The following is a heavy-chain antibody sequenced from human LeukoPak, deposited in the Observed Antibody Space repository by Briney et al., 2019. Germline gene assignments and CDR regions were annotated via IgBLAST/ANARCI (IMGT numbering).Heavy chain of an antibody. J-gene: IGHJ4*01. CDR2: IYPGDSDTNT. CDR3: ARRNIRERSGGLDY. D-gene: IGHD2/OR15-2a*01. Sequence: GESLKISCKGSGYSFTSYWIGWVRQMPGKGLEWMGIIYPGDSDTNTRYGPSFQGQVTISVDKSISTAYLQWSSLKASDTAMYYCARRNIRERSGGLDYWGYGTLVTVSS. V-gene: IGHV5-51*01. CDR1: GYSFTSYW.